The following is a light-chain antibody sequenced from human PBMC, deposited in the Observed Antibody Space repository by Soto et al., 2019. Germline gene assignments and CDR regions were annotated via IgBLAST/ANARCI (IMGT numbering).Light chain of an antibody. CDR3: QQYGSVPLT. J-gene: IGKJ4*01. V-gene: IGKV3-20*01. Sequence: EIVLTQSPGTLSLSPGERATLSCRASQSVSGSYLAWYQQKPGQAPRLLIPGASSRATGIPDRFSGSGSGTDFTLTISRLEPEDFAVYYCQQYGSVPLTFGGGTRVEIK. CDR1: QSVSGSY. CDR2: GAS.